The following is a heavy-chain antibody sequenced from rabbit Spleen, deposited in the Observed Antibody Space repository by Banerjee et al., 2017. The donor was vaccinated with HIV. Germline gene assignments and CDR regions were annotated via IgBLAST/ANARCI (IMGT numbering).Heavy chain of an antibody. Sequence: QSLEESGGDLVKPGASLTLTCTASGFSFSSSYYICWVRQAPGKGLEWIACIYAGDSDSTAYASWAKGRFTISKTSSTTVTLQMTSLTAADTATYFCAREHSDSVYRSLDLWGQGTLVTVS. CDR3: AREHSDSVYRSLDL. CDR1: GFSFSSSYY. D-gene: IGHD1-1*01. V-gene: IGHV1S40*01. J-gene: IGHJ3*01. CDR2: IYAGDSDST.